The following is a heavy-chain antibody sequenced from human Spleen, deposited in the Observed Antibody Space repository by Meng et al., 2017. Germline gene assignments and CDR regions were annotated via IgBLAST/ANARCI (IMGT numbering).Heavy chain of an antibody. Sequence: SETLSLTCTVSGGSISSSSYYWGWIRQPPGKGLEWIGSIYYSGSTYYNPSLKSRVTISVDKSKNQFSLKLTFVTAADTAVYYCARIRGEETIFGVVTYYGMDVWGQGTTVTVSS. CDR2: IYYSGST. D-gene: IGHD3-3*01. V-gene: IGHV4-39*07. CDR3: ARIRGEETIFGVVTYYGMDV. J-gene: IGHJ6*02. CDR1: GGSISSSSYY.